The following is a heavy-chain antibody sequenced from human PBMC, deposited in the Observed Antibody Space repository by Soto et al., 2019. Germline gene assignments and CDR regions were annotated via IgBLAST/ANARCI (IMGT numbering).Heavy chain of an antibody. CDR1: GGSISSGGYY. D-gene: IGHD6-19*01. V-gene: IGHV4-31*03. J-gene: IGHJ5*02. Sequence: QVQLQESGPGLVKPSQTLSLTCTVSGGSISSGGYYWSWIRQHPGKGLEWIGYIYYSGSTYYNPSLKSRVTISVDTSKNQFSLKLRSVTAADTAVYYCARTHRGAVAGMDWFDPWGQGTLVTVSS. CDR2: IYYSGST. CDR3: ARTHRGAVAGMDWFDP.